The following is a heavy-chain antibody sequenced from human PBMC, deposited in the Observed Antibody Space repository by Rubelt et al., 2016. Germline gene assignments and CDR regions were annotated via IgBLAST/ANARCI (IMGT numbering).Heavy chain of an antibody. J-gene: IGHJ4*02. D-gene: IGHD6-13*01. CDR3: ARVIAAAGRDGNYFDY. CDR2: INTNTGNP. CDR1: GYTFTSYA. V-gene: IGHV7-4-1*02. Sequence: QVQLVQSGVEVKKPGASVKVSCKASGYTFTSYAMHWVRQAPGQRLEWMGWINTNTGNPTYAQGFTGRFVFALDTSVSTAYLQISSLKAEDTAVYYCARVIAAAGRDGNYFDYWGQGTLVTVSS.